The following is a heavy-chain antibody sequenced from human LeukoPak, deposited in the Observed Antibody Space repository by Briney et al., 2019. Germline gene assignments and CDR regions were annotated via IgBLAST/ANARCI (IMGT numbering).Heavy chain of an antibody. V-gene: IGHV3-48*03. CDR2: IGGSGSPR. CDR3: STAIYDIS. J-gene: IGHJ4*02. D-gene: IGHD3-22*01. Sequence: GGSLRLSCAASGFTFSSYKMNWVRQAPGKGLEWISYIGGSGSPRYYADSVKGRFTISRDNAKNSLYLQMNSLRAEDTAVYYCSTAIYDISWGQGTLVTVSS. CDR1: GFTFSSYK.